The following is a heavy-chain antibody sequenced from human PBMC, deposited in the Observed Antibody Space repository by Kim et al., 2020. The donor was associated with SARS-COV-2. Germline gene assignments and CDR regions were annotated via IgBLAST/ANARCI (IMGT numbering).Heavy chain of an antibody. J-gene: IGHJ4*02. V-gene: IGHV4-34*01. Sequence: NPSLKSRVTISVDTSKNQFSLKLSSVTAADTAVYYCARGRGAAVAGTVDYWGQGTLVTVSS. D-gene: IGHD6-19*01. CDR3: ARGRGAAVAGTVDY.